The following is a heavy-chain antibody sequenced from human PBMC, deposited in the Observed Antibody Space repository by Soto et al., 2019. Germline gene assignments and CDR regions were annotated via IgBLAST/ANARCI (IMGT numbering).Heavy chain of an antibody. V-gene: IGHV4-59*01. CDR3: ARGLPSSTSLFDY. Sequence: QVQLQESGPGLVKPSETLSLTCTVSGGSISSYYWSWIRQPPGKGLEWIGYIYYSGSTNYNPSLKSRVTISVDTCKNQFSLKLSSVTAADTAVYYCARGLPSSTSLFDYWGQGTLVTVSS. CDR1: GGSISSYY. D-gene: IGHD6-13*01. J-gene: IGHJ4*02. CDR2: IYYSGST.